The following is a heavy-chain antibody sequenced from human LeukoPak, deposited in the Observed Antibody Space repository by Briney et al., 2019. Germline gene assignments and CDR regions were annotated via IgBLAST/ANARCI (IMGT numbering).Heavy chain of an antibody. J-gene: IGHJ4*02. CDR1: GFTFRNYG. D-gene: IGHD2-21*01. V-gene: IGHV3-30*02. CDR3: AKDRNCGGNCY. Sequence: PGGSLRLSCAASGFTFRNYGFHWVRQAPGKGLEWVAFIWYDGSNEYYADSVKGRFTISRDNSKNTVYLQMNSLRTDDTAVYFSAKDRNCGGNCYWGQGTLVTVSS. CDR2: IWYDGSNE.